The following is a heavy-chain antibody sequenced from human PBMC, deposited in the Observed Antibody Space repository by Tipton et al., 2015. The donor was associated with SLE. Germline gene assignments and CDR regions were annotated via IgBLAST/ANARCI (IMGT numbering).Heavy chain of an antibody. CDR3: AREDYYDGSGLWYFDL. CDR2: IHHSGST. CDR1: GGSISSDS. V-gene: IGHV4-59*01. J-gene: IGHJ2*01. Sequence: GLVKPSETLSLTCTVSGGSISSDSWTWIRQPPGKGLQWIGYIHHSGSTIYNPSLKSRVTISVDTSKNQFSLKLSSVTAADTAVYYCAREDYYDGSGLWYFDLWGRGTLVTVSS. D-gene: IGHD3-22*01.